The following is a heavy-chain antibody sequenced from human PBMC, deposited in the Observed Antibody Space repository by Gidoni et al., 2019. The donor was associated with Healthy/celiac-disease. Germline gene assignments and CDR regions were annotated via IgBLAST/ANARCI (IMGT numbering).Heavy chain of an antibody. CDR2: INHSGST. CDR1: GGSFSGSY. Sequence: QVQLQQWGAGLLKPSETLSLTCAVYGGSFSGSYWSWIRHPPGKGLEWIGEINHSGSTNYNPSLKSRVTISVDTSKNQFSLKLSSVTAADTAVYYCARGAQGRTTVTTGGHFDYWGQGTLVTVSS. CDR3: ARGAQGRTTVTTGGHFDY. D-gene: IGHD4-17*01. V-gene: IGHV4-34*01. J-gene: IGHJ4*02.